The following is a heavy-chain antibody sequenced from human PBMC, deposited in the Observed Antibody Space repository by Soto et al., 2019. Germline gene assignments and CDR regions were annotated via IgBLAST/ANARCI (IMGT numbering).Heavy chain of an antibody. D-gene: IGHD2-2*01. CDR3: ARGVVPAANEEYYFYY. V-gene: IGHV1-69*01. CDR1: GDTFSSYA. J-gene: IGHJ4*02. Sequence: QVQLVQSGAEVKKPGSSVKVSCKASGDTFSSYAISWVRQAPGQGLEWMGGIIPIFGTANYAQKSQGRVTITADESTSTAYMDLSSLRSEDTAVYYCARGVVPAANEEYYFYYWGQGTLVTVSS. CDR2: IIPIFGTA.